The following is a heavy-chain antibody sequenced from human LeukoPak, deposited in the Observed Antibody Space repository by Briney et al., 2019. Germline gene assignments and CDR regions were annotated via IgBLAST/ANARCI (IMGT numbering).Heavy chain of an antibody. Sequence: PSETLSLTCTVSGGSISSYYWSWIRQPPGKGLEWIGYIYYSGSTNDNPSLKSRVTISLDTSKNQFSLKLSSVTAADTAVYYCASFDSSGSHAFDIWGQGTMVTVSS. CDR1: GGSISSYY. CDR3: ASFDSSGSHAFDI. CDR2: IYYSGST. D-gene: IGHD3-22*01. J-gene: IGHJ3*02. V-gene: IGHV4-59*01.